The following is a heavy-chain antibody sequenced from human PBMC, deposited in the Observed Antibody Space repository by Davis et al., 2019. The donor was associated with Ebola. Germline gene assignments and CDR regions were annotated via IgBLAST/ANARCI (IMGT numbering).Heavy chain of an antibody. Sequence: SVKVSCKASGGTFSSYAISWVRQAPGQGLEWMGGIIPIFGTANYAQKFQGRVTITADESTSTAYMELSSLRSEDTAVHYCAREVGSDTAMVTFDYWGQGTLVTVSS. J-gene: IGHJ4*02. CDR3: AREVGSDTAMVTFDY. CDR2: IIPIFGTA. D-gene: IGHD5-18*01. CDR1: GGTFSSYA. V-gene: IGHV1-69*13.